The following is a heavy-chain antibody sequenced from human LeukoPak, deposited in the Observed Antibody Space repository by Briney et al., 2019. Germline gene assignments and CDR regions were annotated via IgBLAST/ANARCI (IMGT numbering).Heavy chain of an antibody. CDR3: ANTVRQYYYYYYMDV. J-gene: IGHJ6*03. CDR1: GFTFSSYA. V-gene: IGHV3-23*01. D-gene: IGHD2-8*02. CDR2: ISGSGGST. Sequence: PGGSLRLSCAASGFTFSSYAMSWFRQAPGKGLEWVSAISGSGGSTYYADSVKGRFTISRDNSKNTLYLQMNSLRAEDTAVYYCANTVRQYYYYYYMDVWGKGTTVTVSS.